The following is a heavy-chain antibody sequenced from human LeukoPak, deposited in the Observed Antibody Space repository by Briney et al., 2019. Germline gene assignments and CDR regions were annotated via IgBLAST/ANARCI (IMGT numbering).Heavy chain of an antibody. CDR2: INPSGGST. CDR1: GYTFTSYY. J-gene: IGHJ4*02. Sequence: ASVKVSCKASGYTFTSYYTHWVRQAPGQGLGWMGIINPSGGSTSYAQKFQGRVTMTRDTSTSTVYMELSSLRSEDTAVYYCARGMDITIFGVVIEFDYWGQGTLVTVSS. V-gene: IGHV1-46*01. CDR3: ARGMDITIFGVVIEFDY. D-gene: IGHD3-3*01.